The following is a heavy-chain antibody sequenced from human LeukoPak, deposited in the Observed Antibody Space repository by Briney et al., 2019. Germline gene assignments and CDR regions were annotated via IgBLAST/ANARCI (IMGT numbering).Heavy chain of an antibody. D-gene: IGHD6-13*01. V-gene: IGHV1-58*01. CDR2: IVVGSGNT. Sequence: SVKVSCKASGFTFTSSAVQWVRQARGQRLEWIGWIVVGSGNTNYAQKFQERVTITRDMSTSTAYMELSSLRSEDTAVYYCAADRPLGPIAAAGTLDYWGQGTLVTVSS. J-gene: IGHJ4*02. CDR1: GFTFTSSA. CDR3: AADRPLGPIAAAGTLDY.